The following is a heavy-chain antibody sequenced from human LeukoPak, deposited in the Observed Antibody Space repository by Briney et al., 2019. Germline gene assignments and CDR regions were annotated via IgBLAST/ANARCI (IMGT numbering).Heavy chain of an antibody. CDR1: GFTFDDYA. CDR2: ISGDGDST. J-gene: IGHJ6*03. V-gene: IGHV3-43*02. CDR3: AKGTPPHYDFWSTYYYYMDV. Sequence: GGSLRLSCAASGFTFDDYAMHWVRQAPGKGLEWVSFISGDGDSTYYADSVKGRFTISRDNSKNSLYLQMNSLRTEDTALYYCAKGTPPHYDFWSTYYYYMDVWGKGTTVTVSS. D-gene: IGHD3-3*01.